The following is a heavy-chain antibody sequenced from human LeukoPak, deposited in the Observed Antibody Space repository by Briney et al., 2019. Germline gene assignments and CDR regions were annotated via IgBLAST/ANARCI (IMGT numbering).Heavy chain of an antibody. CDR1: GYTLTELS. D-gene: IGHD5-18*01. J-gene: IGHJ4*02. CDR2: FDPEDGET. V-gene: IGHV1-24*01. CDR3: ATGQDTAPDFDY. Sequence: ASVRVSCTVSGYTLTELSMHWVRQAPGKGLEWMGGFDPEDGETIYAQKFQGRVTMTEDTSTDTAYMELSSLRSEATAVYYCATGQDTAPDFDYWGQGTLVTVSS.